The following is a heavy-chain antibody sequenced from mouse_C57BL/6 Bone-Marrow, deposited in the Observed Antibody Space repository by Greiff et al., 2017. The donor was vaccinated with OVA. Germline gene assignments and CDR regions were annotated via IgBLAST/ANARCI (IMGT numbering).Heavy chain of an antibody. CDR1: GFTFSSYA. CDR2: ISSGGDYI. V-gene: IGHV5S21*01. J-gene: IGHJ3*01. D-gene: IGHD3-3*01. Sequence: EVQLQESGAGLVKPGGSLKLSCAASGFTFSSYAMSWVRQTPEKRLEWVAYISSGGDYIYYADTVKGRFTISRDNARNTLYLQMSSLKSEDTAMYYCARRGLGQAWFAYWGQGTLVTVSA. CDR3: ARRGLGQAWFAY.